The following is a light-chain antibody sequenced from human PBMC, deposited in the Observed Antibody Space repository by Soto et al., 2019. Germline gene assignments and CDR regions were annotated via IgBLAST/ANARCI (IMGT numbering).Light chain of an antibody. V-gene: IGKV1-33*01. CDR2: PAS. J-gene: IGKJ4*01. Sequence: DIQMTQSPSSLSASVGDRVTITCQARQDISNYLNWYQQKSGKAPNFLLYPASNVETGVPSRFGGRAAGTHFNFAFVSLQAEDIANYYCQQYDNLVGRGTKVEIK. CDR1: QDISNY. CDR3: QQYDNL.